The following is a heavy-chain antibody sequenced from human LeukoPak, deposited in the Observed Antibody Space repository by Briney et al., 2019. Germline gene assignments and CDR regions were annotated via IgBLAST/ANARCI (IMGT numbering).Heavy chain of an antibody. J-gene: IGHJ3*02. Sequence: GRSLRLSCAASGFIFSGYGMHWVRQAPGKGLEWVSSISSSSSYIYYADSVKGRFTISRDNAKNSLYLQMNSLRAEDTAVYYCARDRVEMATITGHDAFDIWGQGTMVTVSS. CDR3: ARDRVEMATITGHDAFDI. CDR2: ISSSSSYI. V-gene: IGHV3-21*01. CDR1: GFIFSGYG. D-gene: IGHD5-24*01.